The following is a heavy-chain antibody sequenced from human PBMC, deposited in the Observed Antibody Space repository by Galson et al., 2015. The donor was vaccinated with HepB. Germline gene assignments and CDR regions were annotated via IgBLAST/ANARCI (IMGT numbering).Heavy chain of an antibody. CDR3: AREVYDGYDFWSGPDYNYYYYGMDV. CDR1: GGTFSSYA. V-gene: IGHV1-69*13. Sequence: SVKVSCKASGGTFSSYAISWVRQAPGQGLEWMGGIIPIFGTANYAQKFQGRVTITADESTSTAYMELSSLRSEDTAVYYCAREVYDGYDFWSGPDYNYYYYGMDVWGQGTTVTVSS. CDR2: IIPIFGTA. D-gene: IGHD3-3*01. J-gene: IGHJ6*02.